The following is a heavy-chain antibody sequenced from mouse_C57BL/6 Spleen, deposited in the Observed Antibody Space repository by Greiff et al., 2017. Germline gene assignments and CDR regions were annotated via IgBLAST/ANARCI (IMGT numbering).Heavy chain of an antibody. CDR2: ISYDGSN. D-gene: IGHD1-1*01. CDR1: GYSITSGYY. V-gene: IGHV3-6*01. CDR3: ARDRGSSYDY. J-gene: IGHJ2*01. Sequence: DVKLQESGPGLVKPSQSLSLTCSVPGYSITSGYYWNWIRQFPGNKLEWMGYISYDGSNNYNPSLKNRISITRDTSKNQFFLKLNSVTTEDTATYYCARDRGSSYDYWGQGTTLTGSS.